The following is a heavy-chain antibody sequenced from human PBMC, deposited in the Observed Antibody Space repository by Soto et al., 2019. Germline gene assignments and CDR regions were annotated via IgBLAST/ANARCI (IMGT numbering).Heavy chain of an antibody. CDR1: GFTFRSYW. Sequence: EVQLVESGGDLVQPGGSLRLSCAASGFTFRSYWMHWVRQAPGKGLVWVSRINSDGSSTSYADSVTGRFTISRDNAKNTLYLQMNSLRAEDTAVYYCAREYSGSYYNPADAFDIWGQGTMVTVSS. D-gene: IGHD3-10*01. J-gene: IGHJ3*02. CDR2: INSDGSST. CDR3: AREYSGSYYNPADAFDI. V-gene: IGHV3-74*01.